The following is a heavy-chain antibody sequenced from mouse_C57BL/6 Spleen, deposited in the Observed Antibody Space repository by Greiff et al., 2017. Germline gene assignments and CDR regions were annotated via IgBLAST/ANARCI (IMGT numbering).Heavy chain of an antibody. D-gene: IGHD2-4*01. V-gene: IGHV1-64*01. CDR3: ATYEYGGRFAY. J-gene: IGHJ3*01. CDR1: GYTFTSYW. CDR2: IHPNSGST. Sequence: QVQLQQPGAELVKPGASVKLSCKASGYTFTSYWMHWVKQRPGQGLEWIGMIHPNSGSTNYNEKFKSKATLTVDKSSSTAYMQLSSLTSEDSAVDYCATYEYGGRFAYWGQGTLVTVSA.